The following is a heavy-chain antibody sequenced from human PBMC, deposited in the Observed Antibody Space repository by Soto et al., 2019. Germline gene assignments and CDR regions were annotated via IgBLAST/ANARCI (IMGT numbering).Heavy chain of an antibody. CDR2: INAHSGGT. V-gene: IGHV1-2*02. J-gene: IGHJ5*02. CDR1: GFSFTGYY. CDR3: AKDFTRQLAYWLDP. D-gene: IGHD6-6*01. Sequence: GASVKVSCKASGFSFTGYYIHWLRQAPGQGLEWMGWINAHSGGTEYAQKFQGRVTLTRDTSIATAYLTLTSLTSDDTALCYCAKDFTRQLAYWLDPWGQGTQVTVSS.